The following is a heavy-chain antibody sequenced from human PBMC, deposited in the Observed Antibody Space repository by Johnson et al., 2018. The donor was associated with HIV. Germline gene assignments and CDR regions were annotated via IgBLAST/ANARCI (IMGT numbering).Heavy chain of an antibody. CDR2: ISSSGSTI. CDR3: ARGGPYSSGWSGAGAFDI. V-gene: IGHV3-11*01. J-gene: IGHJ3*02. D-gene: IGHD6-19*01. CDR1: GFTFSDYY. Sequence: QVQLVESGGGVVQPGGSLRLSCAASGFTFSDYYMSWIRQAPGKGLEWVSYISSSGSTIYYADSVKGRFTISRDNAKNSLYLQMNTLRAEDTALYYCARGGPYSSGWSGAGAFDIWGQGTMVTVSS.